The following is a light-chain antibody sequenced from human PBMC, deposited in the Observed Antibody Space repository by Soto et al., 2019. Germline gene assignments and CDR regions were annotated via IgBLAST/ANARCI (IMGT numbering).Light chain of an antibody. V-gene: IGLV2-14*01. CDR2: DVS. CDR1: SSDVGGYNY. Sequence: QSALTQPASVSGSPGQSITTSCTGTSSDVGGYNYVSWYQQHPGKAPKLMIYDVSNPPSGVSNRFSGTKSGNTASLTISGLQAEDEADYYCSSYTSSSTLAAVFGGGTQLTVL. CDR3: SSYTSSSTLAAV. J-gene: IGLJ7*01.